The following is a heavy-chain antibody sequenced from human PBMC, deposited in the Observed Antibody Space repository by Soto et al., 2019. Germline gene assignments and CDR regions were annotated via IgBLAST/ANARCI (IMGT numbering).Heavy chain of an antibody. Sequence: QVQLVESGGGVVQPGRSLRLSCAAPGFTFSSYAMHWVRQAPGKGLEWVAVISYDGSNKYYADSVKGRFTISRDNSKNTLYLQMNSLRAEDTAVYYCARVVKRGSYPFDGMDVWGQGTTVTVSS. J-gene: IGHJ6*02. CDR2: ISYDGSNK. CDR1: GFTFSSYA. CDR3: ARVVKRGSYPFDGMDV. D-gene: IGHD1-26*01. V-gene: IGHV3-30-3*01.